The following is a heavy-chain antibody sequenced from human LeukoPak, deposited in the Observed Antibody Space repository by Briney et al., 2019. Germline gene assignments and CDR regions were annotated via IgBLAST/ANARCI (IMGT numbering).Heavy chain of an antibody. CDR3: ARDCNGGSYYDFWSGYSALYYFDY. J-gene: IGHJ4*02. V-gene: IGHV1-46*01. Sequence: ASVKVSCKASGYTFTSYYMHWVRQAPGQGLEWMGIINPSGGSTSYAQKFQGRVTMTRDTSTSTVYMELSSLRSEDTAVYYCARDCNGGSYYDFWSGYSALYYFDYWGQGTLVTVSS. CDR2: INPSGGST. CDR1: GYTFTSYY. D-gene: IGHD3-3*01.